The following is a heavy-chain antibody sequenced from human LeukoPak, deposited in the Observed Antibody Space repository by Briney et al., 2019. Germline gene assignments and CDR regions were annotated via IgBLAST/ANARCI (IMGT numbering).Heavy chain of an antibody. Sequence: SETLSLTCSVSGDPISSGNYYWSWIRQPAGKGPEWIGRIYTSGSTSYNPSLKSRVTISVDTSKNQFSLKLSSVTAADTAVYYCARSIAAAGIWVRLGWFDPWGQGTLVTVSS. J-gene: IGHJ5*02. CDR2: IYTSGST. CDR3: ARSIAAAGIWVRLGWFDP. V-gene: IGHV4-61*02. CDR1: GDPISSGNYY. D-gene: IGHD6-13*01.